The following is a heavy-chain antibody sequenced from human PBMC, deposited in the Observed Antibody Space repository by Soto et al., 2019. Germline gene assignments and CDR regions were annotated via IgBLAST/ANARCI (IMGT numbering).Heavy chain of an antibody. Sequence: QVQLVESGGGVVQPGRSLRLSCAASGFTFSSYGMHWVRQAPGKGLEWVAVIWYDGSNKYYADSVKGRFTISRDNSKNTLYLQMNSLRAEDTAVYYCARDRGGSGSNSLRYYYYYGMDVWGQGTTVTVSS. CDR1: GFTFSSYG. V-gene: IGHV3-33*01. CDR3: ARDRGGSGSNSLRYYYYYGMDV. CDR2: IWYDGSNK. J-gene: IGHJ6*02. D-gene: IGHD3-10*01.